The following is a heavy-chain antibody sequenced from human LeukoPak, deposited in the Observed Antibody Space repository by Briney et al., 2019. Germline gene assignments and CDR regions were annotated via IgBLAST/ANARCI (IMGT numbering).Heavy chain of an antibody. D-gene: IGHD3-22*01. CDR1: GFTFSTYA. CDR2: ISGNGDST. Sequence: GGSLRLSCAASGFTFSTYAMTWVRQAPGKGLEWVSVISGNGDSTWYADSVKGRFTISRDNSKNTLYLQMNSLRAEDTAVYYCAKGYYYDSSGYYSDYWGQGTLVTVSS. CDR3: AKGYYYDSSGYYSDY. V-gene: IGHV3-23*01. J-gene: IGHJ4*02.